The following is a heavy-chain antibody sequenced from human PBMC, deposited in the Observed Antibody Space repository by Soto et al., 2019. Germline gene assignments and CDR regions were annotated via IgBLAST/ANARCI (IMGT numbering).Heavy chain of an antibody. CDR2: IYYSGST. CDR3: ASELEYSYGATEDY. Sequence: QMQLQESGPGLVKPSQTLSLTCTVSGGSISSGDYYWSWIRQPPGKGLEWIGYIYYSGSTYYNPSLKRGFTISLDTSKTQFSLKLRSVTAADTAVDDCASELEYSYGATEDYWCQGPLVTVSS. D-gene: IGHD5-18*01. CDR1: GGSISSGDYY. J-gene: IGHJ4*02. V-gene: IGHV4-30-4*01.